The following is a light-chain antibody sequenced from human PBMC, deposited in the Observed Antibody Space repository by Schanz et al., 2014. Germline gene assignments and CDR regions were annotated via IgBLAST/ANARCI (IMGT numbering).Light chain of an antibody. J-gene: IGKJ4*01. V-gene: IGKV1-39*01. CDR2: AAS. CDR1: QSISNH. CDR3: QQSYSTPLT. Sequence: DIQMTQSPSSLSASVGDRVTITCRASQSISNHLNWYQHKPGKAPKLLIYAASSLQSGVPSRFSGSGSGTDFTLTISSVQPEDFTSYYCQQSYSTPLTFGGGTKVEMK.